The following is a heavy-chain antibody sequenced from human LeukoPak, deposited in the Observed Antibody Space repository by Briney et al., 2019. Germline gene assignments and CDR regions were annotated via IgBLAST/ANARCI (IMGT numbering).Heavy chain of an antibody. CDR1: GFTFSSYS. CDR3: ARERSTMVRGVIINHFDY. Sequence: GGSLRLSCAASGFTFSSYSMNWVRQAPGKGLEWVSYISSSSSTIYYADSVKGRFTISRDNAKNSLYLQMNSLRAEDTAVYYCARERSTMVRGVIINHFDYWGQGTLVTVSS. D-gene: IGHD3-10*01. CDR2: ISSSSSTI. J-gene: IGHJ4*02. V-gene: IGHV3-48*01.